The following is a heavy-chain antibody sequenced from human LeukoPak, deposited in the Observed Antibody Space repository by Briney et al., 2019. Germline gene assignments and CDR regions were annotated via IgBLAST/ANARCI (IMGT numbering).Heavy chain of an antibody. CDR1: GGTFSSYA. V-gene: IGHV1-69*04. Sequence: SVKVSCMASGGTFSSYAISWVRQAPGQGLEWMGRIIPILGIANYAQKFQGRVTITADKSTSTAYMELSSLRSEDTAVYYCARVIMVPGQEADWYFDLWGRGTLVTVSS. CDR3: ARVIMVPGQEADWYFDL. D-gene: IGHD2-8*01. J-gene: IGHJ2*01. CDR2: IIPILGIA.